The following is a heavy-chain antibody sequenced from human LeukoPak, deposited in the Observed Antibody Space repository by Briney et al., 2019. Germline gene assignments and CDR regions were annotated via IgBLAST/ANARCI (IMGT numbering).Heavy chain of an antibody. CDR2: ICGSGGAT. J-gene: IGHJ4*02. CDR3: AKSSAGSCYSKYDY. Sequence: GGSLRLSCAASGFTFSTYAMSWVRQAPGKGLEWVSVICGSGGATYYADSVKGRFTISRDNSKSTLDLQMNSLRADDTAVYYCAKSSAGSCYSKYDYWGQGALVTVSS. CDR1: GFTFSTYA. D-gene: IGHD2-15*01. V-gene: IGHV3-23*01.